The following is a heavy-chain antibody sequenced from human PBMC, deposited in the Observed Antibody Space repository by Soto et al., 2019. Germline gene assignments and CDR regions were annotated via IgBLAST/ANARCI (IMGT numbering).Heavy chain of an antibody. J-gene: IGHJ4*02. CDR3: TTYDYILGSDRYRWAY. V-gene: IGHV3-15*01. CDR2: IKSKIDGGTT. CDR1: GFTFSNAW. Sequence: EVQLVESGGGFVKPGGSLRLSCAASGFTFSNAWMSWVRQAPGKGLEWVARIKSKIDGGTTDHAAPVKGRFTISRDDSKNTLYLQMNSLENEDTAVYYCTTYDYILGSDRYRWAYWGQGALVTVSS. D-gene: IGHD3-16*02.